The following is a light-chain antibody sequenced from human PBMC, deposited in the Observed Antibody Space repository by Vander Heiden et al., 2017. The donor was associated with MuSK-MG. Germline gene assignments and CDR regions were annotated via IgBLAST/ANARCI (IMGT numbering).Light chain of an antibody. CDR1: QDISNY. J-gene: IGKJ2*01. V-gene: IGKV1-33*01. CDR3: QQYDNHRYT. Sequence: DIQMTQSPSSLSASVGDRVTITCQASQDISNYLNWYQQKPGKAPKLLIYDASNLETGVPSRFSGSGSETDFTFTISSLQPEDIATYYCQQYDNHRYTFGQGTKLEIK. CDR2: DAS.